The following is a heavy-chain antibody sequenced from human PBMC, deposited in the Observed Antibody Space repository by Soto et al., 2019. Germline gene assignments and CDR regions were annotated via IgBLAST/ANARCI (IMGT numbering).Heavy chain of an antibody. CDR1: GYTFTGYY. V-gene: IGHV1-2*02. D-gene: IGHD2-2*02. J-gene: IGHJ3*02. CDR2: INPNSGGT. Sequence: QVQLVQSGAEVKKPGASVKVSRKASGYTFTGYYMHWVRQAPGQGLEWMGWINPNSGGTNYAQKFQGRVTMTRDTSISTAYMELSRLRSDDTAVYYCARPYCSSTSCYTHPFDIWGQGTMVTVSS. CDR3: ARPYCSSTSCYTHPFDI.